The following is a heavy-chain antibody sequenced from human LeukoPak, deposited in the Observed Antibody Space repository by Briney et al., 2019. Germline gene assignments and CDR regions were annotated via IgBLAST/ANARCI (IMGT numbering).Heavy chain of an antibody. V-gene: IGHV4-61*01. D-gene: IGHD3-10*01. CDR1: GGSVGSGSYY. J-gene: IGHJ5*02. Sequence: SETLSLTCTVSGGSVGSGSYYWSWIRQPPGKGLEWIGYIYYSGSTNYNPSLKSRVTISVDTSKNQFSLKLSSVTAADTAVYYCAAWFGESWGQGTLVTVSS. CDR2: IYYSGST. CDR3: AAWFGES.